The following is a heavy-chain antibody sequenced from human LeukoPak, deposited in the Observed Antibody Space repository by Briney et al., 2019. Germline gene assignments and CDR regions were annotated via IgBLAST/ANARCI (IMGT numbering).Heavy chain of an antibody. J-gene: IGHJ3*02. CDR3: AREGGITVFGVAQPGGAFDI. CDR2: IIPIFGTA. Sequence: SVKVSCKASGGTFSSYAISWVRQAPGQGLEWMGGIIPIFGTANYAQKFQGRVTITADESTSTAYMELSSLRSEDTAVYYCAREGGITVFGVAQPGGAFDIWGQGTMVTVSS. D-gene: IGHD3-3*01. CDR1: GGTFSSYA. V-gene: IGHV1-69*13.